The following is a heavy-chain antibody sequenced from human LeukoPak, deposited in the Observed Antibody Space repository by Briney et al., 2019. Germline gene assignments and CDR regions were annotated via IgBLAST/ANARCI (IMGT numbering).Heavy chain of an antibody. CDR3: ARQDPGGGWYEDAFDI. J-gene: IGHJ3*02. CDR1: GYSFTSYW. Sequence: GESLQISCKGSGYSFTSYWIGWVRQMPGKGLEWMGIIYPGDSDTRYSPSFQGQVTISADKSISTAYLQWSSLKASDTAMYYCARQDPGGGWYEDAFDIWGQGTMVTVSS. D-gene: IGHD6-19*01. V-gene: IGHV5-51*01. CDR2: IYPGDSDT.